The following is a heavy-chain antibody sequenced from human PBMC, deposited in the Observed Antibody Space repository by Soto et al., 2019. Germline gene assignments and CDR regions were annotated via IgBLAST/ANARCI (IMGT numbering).Heavy chain of an antibody. CDR3: ARGVSSTGLMVYATGWFDP. J-gene: IGHJ5*02. Sequence: GASVKVSCKASGYTFTGYYMHWVRQAPGQGLEWMGWINPNSGGTNYAQKFQGWVTMTRDTSISTAYMELSRLRSDDTAVYYCARGVSSTGLMVYATGWFDPWGQGTLVTVSS. CDR2: INPNSGGT. D-gene: IGHD2-8*01. V-gene: IGHV1-2*04. CDR1: GYTFTGYY.